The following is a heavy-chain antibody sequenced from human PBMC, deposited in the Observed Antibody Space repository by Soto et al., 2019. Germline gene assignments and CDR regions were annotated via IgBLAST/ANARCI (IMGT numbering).Heavy chain of an antibody. CDR1: GFTFSRYA. Sequence: GGSLSLSCAASGFTFSRYAMSWVRQAPGKGLEWVSAISGSGGSTYDADSVKGRFTMSRDNSKNTLYLQMNSLRAEGTAVYSCAKDVPRSYYDFWSGYFDYWGQGTLVTVSS. CDR2: ISGSGGST. D-gene: IGHD3-3*01. CDR3: AKDVPRSYYDFWSGYFDY. V-gene: IGHV3-23*01. J-gene: IGHJ4*02.